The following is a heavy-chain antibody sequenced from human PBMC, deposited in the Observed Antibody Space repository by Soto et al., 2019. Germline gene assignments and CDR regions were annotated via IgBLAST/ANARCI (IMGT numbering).Heavy chain of an antibody. CDR3: AKDRTPPLSLSPSSQAIKNLLVGQCFDS. CDR2: ISASGVTT. J-gene: IGHJ4*02. Sequence: EVQLLESGGGSVQPGGSLRLSCAASGFAFHTHALSWVRQAPGKGLEWVSGISASGVTTYYADSVKGRFTISRDNSKNTVTLPMNSLRAEDTAFYYCAKDRTPPLSLSPSSQAIKNLLVGQCFDSWGQGTLVTVSS. CDR1: GFAFHTHA. V-gene: IGHV3-23*01. D-gene: IGHD2-8*02.